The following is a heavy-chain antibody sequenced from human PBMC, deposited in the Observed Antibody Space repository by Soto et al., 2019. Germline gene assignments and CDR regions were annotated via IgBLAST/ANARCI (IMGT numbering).Heavy chain of an antibody. D-gene: IGHD4-17*01. CDR2: ISYDGSNK. CDR1: GFTFSSYG. CDR3: AKGPSPTMHTVPAIFDY. J-gene: IGHJ4*02. V-gene: IGHV3-30*18. Sequence: QVQLVESGGGVVQPGRSLRLSCAASGFTFSSYGMHWVRQAPGKGLEWVAVISYDGSNKYYADSVKGRFTISRDNSKNTLYLQMNSLRAEDTAVYYCAKGPSPTMHTVPAIFDYWGQGTLVTVSS.